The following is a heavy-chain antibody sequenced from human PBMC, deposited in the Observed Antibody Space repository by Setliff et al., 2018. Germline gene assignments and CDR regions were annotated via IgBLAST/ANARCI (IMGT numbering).Heavy chain of an antibody. J-gene: IGHJ1*01. V-gene: IGHV4-59*08. CDR1: GGSISSYY. Sequence: PSETLSLTCTVSGGSISSYYWSWIRPPPGKGLEWIGYIYYSGSTNYNPSLDSRVTMSVDTSKNQISLKLTSVTAADTAVYYCASQDRFYDRSVCVEYFQHWGQGALVTVSS. CDR3: ASQDRFYDRSVCVEYFQH. CDR2: IYYSGST. D-gene: IGHD3-22*01.